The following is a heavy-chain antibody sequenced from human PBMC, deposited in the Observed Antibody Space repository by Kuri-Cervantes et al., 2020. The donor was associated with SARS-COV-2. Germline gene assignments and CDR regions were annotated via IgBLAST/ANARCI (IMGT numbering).Heavy chain of an antibody. V-gene: IGHV1-46*01. Sequence: ASVKVSCKASGYTFTSYYMHWVRQAPGQGLEWMGIINPSGGSTSYAQKFQGRVTMTRDTSTSTVYMELSSLRSEDTAVYYCARAFKHNWKDDGWFDPWGQGTLVTVSS. D-gene: IGHD1-20*01. J-gene: IGHJ5*02. CDR3: ARAFKHNWKDDGWFDP. CDR1: GYTFTSYY. CDR2: INPSGGST.